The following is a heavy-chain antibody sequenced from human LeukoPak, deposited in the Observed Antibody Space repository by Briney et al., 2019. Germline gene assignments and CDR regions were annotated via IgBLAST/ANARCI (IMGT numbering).Heavy chain of an antibody. V-gene: IGHV3-23*01. CDR2: ISGRDGST. D-gene: IGHD1-26*01. CDR1: GFTFDDYA. CDR3: AKAGSIRFDY. J-gene: IGHJ4*02. Sequence: GRSLRLSCAASGFTFDDYAMSWVRQAPGKGLEWVSGISGRDGSTYYADSVKGRLTISRDNAKNTLYLQMNSLRAEDTAVYYCAKAGSIRFDYWGQGTLVTVSS.